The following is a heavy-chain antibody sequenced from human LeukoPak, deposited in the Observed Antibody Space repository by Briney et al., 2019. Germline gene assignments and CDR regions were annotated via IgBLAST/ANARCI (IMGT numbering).Heavy chain of an antibody. CDR3: AKGGMTQKGWFDP. D-gene: IGHD3-16*01. Sequence: GGSLRLSCAASGFTFSSDAMSWVRQAPGKGLEWVSAISDSGGSTHYADFVKGRFTISRDNSKNTLYLQMNSLRAEDTAVYYCAKGGMTQKGWFDPXXXGTLVTVSS. V-gene: IGHV3-23*01. CDR2: ISDSGGST. CDR1: GFTFSSDA. J-gene: IGHJ5*02.